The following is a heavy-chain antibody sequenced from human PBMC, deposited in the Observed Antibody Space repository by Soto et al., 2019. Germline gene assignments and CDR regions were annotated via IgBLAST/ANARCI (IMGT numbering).Heavy chain of an antibody. CDR1: GYTFTNYG. V-gene: IGHV1-18*01. J-gene: IGHJ6*02. Sequence: QVQVVQSGDEVKKPGASVKVSCKASGYTFTNYGFSWVRQTPGQGLEWMGWISGYNGNTKYAEKFQGRVPMTTDTSTSTADMELRSLRSDDTAVYYWAREGQAPYYYYGMDVWGQGTAVTVSS. CDR3: AREGQAPYYYYGMDV. CDR2: ISGYNGNT.